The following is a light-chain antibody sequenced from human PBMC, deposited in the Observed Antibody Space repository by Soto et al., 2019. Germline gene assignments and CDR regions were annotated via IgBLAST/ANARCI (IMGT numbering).Light chain of an antibody. CDR3: QQRST. CDR1: QSVSSY. J-gene: IGKJ3*01. V-gene: IGKV3-11*01. Sequence: EIVLTQSPATLSLSPGEGATLSCRASQSVSSYLAWYQQKPGQAPRLLIYDASNRATGIPARFSGSGSGTDFTLTISSLEPEDFAVYYCQQRSTFGPGTKVDI. CDR2: DAS.